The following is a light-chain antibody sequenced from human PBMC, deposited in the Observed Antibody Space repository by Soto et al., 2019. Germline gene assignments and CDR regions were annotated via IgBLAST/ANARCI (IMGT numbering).Light chain of an antibody. CDR3: SSYTTSLTLV. Sequence: QSALTQPASVSGSPGQSITIPCTGSSSDVGGNKYVSWYRQHPGKAPKLVIYEVSNRPSGISDRFSGSKSGNTASLTISGLQAEDEADYYCSSYTTSLTLVFGTGTKVTVL. CDR1: SSDVGGNKY. J-gene: IGLJ1*01. V-gene: IGLV2-14*01. CDR2: EVS.